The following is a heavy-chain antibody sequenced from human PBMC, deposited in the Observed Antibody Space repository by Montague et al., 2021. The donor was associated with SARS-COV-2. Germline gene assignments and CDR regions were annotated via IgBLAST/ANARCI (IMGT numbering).Heavy chain of an antibody. Sequence: SETLSLTCAVYGGSFSGYYWSWIRQPPGKGLEWIGEINHSGSTNYNPSLKSRVTIAVDTSKNQFFLKLSSVTAAATAVYYCARVRYYGSGTFLGMDVWGQGTTVTVSS. CDR2: INHSGST. J-gene: IGHJ6*02. CDR1: GGSFSGYY. CDR3: ARVRYYGSGTFLGMDV. D-gene: IGHD3-10*01. V-gene: IGHV4-34*01.